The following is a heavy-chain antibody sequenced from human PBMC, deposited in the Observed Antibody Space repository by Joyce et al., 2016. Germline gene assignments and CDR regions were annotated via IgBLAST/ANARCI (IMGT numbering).Heavy chain of an antibody. J-gene: IGHJ4*02. D-gene: IGHD1-26*01. V-gene: IGHV3-53*02. CDR3: ARDEGLVDY. Sequence: EVQLVETGGGLIQPGGSLRLSCAASGFTVSSNYMSWVRQAPGKGLELVSVSYSGGSTYYADSVKDRFTISSDKSMHTLYLQMNSLRAEDTALYYCARDEGLVDYWGQGTLVTVSS. CDR2: SYSGGST. CDR1: GFTVSSNY.